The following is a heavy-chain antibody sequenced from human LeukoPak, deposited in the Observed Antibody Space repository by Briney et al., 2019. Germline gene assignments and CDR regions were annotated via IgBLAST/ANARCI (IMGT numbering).Heavy chain of an antibody. CDR3: AKDHSYSISQHYFDY. CDR1: VFTFDDYA. J-gene: IGHJ4*02. V-gene: IGHV3-9*01. Sequence: GRSLRLSCAASVFTFDDYAMHWVRQAPGKGLEWVSGISWNSGNIDYADSVKGRFTISRDNAKNSLYLQMNSLRAEDTALYYCAKDHSYSISQHYFDYWGQGTLVTVSS. CDR2: ISWNSGNI. D-gene: IGHD6-6*01.